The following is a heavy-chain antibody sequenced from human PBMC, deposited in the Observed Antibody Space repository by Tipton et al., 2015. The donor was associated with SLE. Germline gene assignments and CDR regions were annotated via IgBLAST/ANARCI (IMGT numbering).Heavy chain of an antibody. CDR3: AGQLSYYYGMDV. Sequence: SLRLSCAASGFTFSSYGMHWVRQAPGKGLEWVAVIWYDGSNKYYADPVKGRFTISRDNSKNTLYLQMNSLRAEDTAVYYCAGQLSYYYGMDVWGQGTTVTVSS. V-gene: IGHV3-33*08. CDR1: GFTFSSYG. J-gene: IGHJ6*02. CDR2: IWYDGSNK. D-gene: IGHD6-13*01.